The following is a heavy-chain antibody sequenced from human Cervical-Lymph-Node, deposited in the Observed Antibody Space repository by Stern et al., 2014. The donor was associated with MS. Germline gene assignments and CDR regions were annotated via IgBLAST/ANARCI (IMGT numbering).Heavy chain of an antibody. CDR3: ARGRELLSLDY. CDR1: GYTFTSYD. D-gene: IGHD1-26*01. Sequence: QVQLGQPGAEVKKPGASVKVSCKASGYTFTSYDINWVRQGTGQGLEWMGWMNPYSGNAVYAQKFQGRVTMTRDTSTSTAYLELTSLRSEDTAVFYCARGRELLSLDYWGQGTLVTVSS. J-gene: IGHJ4*02. V-gene: IGHV1-8*01. CDR2: MNPYSGNA.